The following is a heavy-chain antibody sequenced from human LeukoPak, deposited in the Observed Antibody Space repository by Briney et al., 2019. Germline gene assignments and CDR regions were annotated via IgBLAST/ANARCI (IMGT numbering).Heavy chain of an antibody. CDR3: ARDPVLWLRGAYFDC. Sequence: GASVKVSCKASGYTFTSYAMHWVRQAPGQRLEWMGWINAGNGNTNYAQKLQGRVTMTTDTSTSTAYMELRSLRSDDTAVYYCARDPVLWLRGAYFDCWGQGTLVTVSS. V-gene: IGHV1-3*01. CDR2: INAGNGNT. D-gene: IGHD3-10*01. CDR1: GYTFTSYA. J-gene: IGHJ4*02.